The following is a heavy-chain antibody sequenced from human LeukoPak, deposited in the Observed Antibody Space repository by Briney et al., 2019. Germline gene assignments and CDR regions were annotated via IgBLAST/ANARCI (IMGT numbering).Heavy chain of an antibody. Sequence: GESLKISCKGSGYSFFSYWIGWVRQMPGKGLEWLGIIYPGDSDTRYSPSFQGQVTISADKSINTAYPQWSSLKASDTAMYYCARPGYCGGGSCYGFDYWGQGTLVTVSS. CDR3: ARPGYCGGGSCYGFDY. CDR2: IYPGDSDT. CDR1: GYSFFSYW. D-gene: IGHD2-15*01. J-gene: IGHJ4*02. V-gene: IGHV5-51*01.